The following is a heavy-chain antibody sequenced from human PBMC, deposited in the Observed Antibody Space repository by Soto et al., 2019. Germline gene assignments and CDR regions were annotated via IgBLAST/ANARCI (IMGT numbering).Heavy chain of an antibody. CDR1: GVYISSGGYS. J-gene: IGHJ5*02. D-gene: IGHD2-2*01. V-gene: IGHV4-30-2*01. CDR2: MYHSGST. Sequence: TVSLTCAVSGVYISSGGYSWSWIRQPPGKGLEWIGYMYHSGSTYYNPSLKSRVTISIDRSKNQFSLKLSSVTAADTAVYYCAREIGYCISTSCYVVRYWFDPCRQGTLVTVPS. CDR3: AREIGYCISTSCYVVRYWFDP.